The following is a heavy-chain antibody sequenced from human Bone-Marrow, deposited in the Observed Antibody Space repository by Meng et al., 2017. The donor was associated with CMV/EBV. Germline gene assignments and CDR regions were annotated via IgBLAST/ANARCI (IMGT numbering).Heavy chain of an antibody. D-gene: IGHD6-19*01. J-gene: IGHJ2*01. CDR1: GFTFSSYA. V-gene: IGHV3-64*02. CDR3: ARQRPSSGWYWYFDL. Sequence: GGSLRLSCAASGFTFSSYAMHWVRQAPGKGLEYVSAISSNGGSTYYADSVKGRFTISRDNSKNTLYLQMGSLRAEDMAVYYCARQRPSSGWYWYFDLWGRGTLVTVSS. CDR2: ISSNGGST.